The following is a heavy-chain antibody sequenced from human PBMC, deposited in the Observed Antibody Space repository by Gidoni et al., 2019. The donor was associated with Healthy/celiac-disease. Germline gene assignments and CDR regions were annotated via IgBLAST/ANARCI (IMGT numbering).Heavy chain of an antibody. CDR1: GYTFTGYY. CDR2: INPNSGGT. D-gene: IGHD4-17*01. V-gene: IGHV1-2*06. CDR3: ARGVDYGDYVRDAFDI. J-gene: IGHJ3*02. Sequence: QVQLVQSGAEVKKPGASVKVSCKASGYTFTGYYMHWVRQAPGQGLEWMGRINPNSGGTNYAQKFQGRVTMTRDTSISTAYMELSRLRSDDTAVYYCARGVDYGDYVRDAFDIWGQGTMVTVSS.